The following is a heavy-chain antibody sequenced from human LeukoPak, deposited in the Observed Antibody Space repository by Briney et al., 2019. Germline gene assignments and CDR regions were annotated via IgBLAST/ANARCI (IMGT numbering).Heavy chain of an antibody. CDR1: GYTFTSYA. CDR3: ARGSEYVESAAGGYYYYYGMDV. J-gene: IGHJ6*02. Sequence: GASVKVSCKASGYTFTSYAMHWVRQAPGQRLEWMGWINAGNGNTKYSQKFQGRVAITRDTSASTAYMELSSLRSEDTAVYYCARGSEYVESAAGGYYYYYGMDVWGQGTTVTVSS. CDR2: INAGNGNT. V-gene: IGHV1-3*01. D-gene: IGHD6-13*01.